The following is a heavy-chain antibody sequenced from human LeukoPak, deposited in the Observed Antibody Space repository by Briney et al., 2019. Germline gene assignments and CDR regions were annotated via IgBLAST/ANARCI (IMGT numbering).Heavy chain of an antibody. D-gene: IGHD3-22*01. CDR1: GCTFTGYY. CDR2: INPNSGGT. Sequence: ASVKVSCKASGCTFTGYYMHWVRQAPGQGLEWMGWINPNSGGTNYAQKFQGRVTMTRDTSISTAYMELSRLRSDDTAVYYCAREDGSDYDSNYWGQGTLVTVSS. CDR3: AREDGSDYDSNY. V-gene: IGHV1-2*02. J-gene: IGHJ4*02.